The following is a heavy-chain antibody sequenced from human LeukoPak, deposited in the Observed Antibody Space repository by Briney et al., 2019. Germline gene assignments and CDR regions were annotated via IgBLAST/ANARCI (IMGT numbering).Heavy chain of an antibody. D-gene: IGHD4/OR15-4a*01. CDR1: GFIFSSYS. CDR3: ARDSRAAANYYFDY. V-gene: IGHV3-48*01. J-gene: IGHJ4*02. Sequence: PGGSLRLSCAASGFIFSSYSMNWVRQAPGKGLEWISYIGSSSTTVYYADSVKGRFTISRDNSKNTLYLQMNSLRAEDTAVYYCARDSRAAANYYFDYWGQGTLVTVSS. CDR2: IGSSSTTV.